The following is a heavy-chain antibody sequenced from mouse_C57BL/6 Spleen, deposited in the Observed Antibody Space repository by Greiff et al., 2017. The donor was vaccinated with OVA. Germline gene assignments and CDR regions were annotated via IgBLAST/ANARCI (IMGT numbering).Heavy chain of an antibody. J-gene: IGHJ4*01. V-gene: IGHV1-52*01. CDR2: IDPSDSET. CDR3: AMDGKYTAGAMDY. D-gene: IGHD2-1*01. CDR1: GYTFTSYW. Sequence: QVQLQQPGAELVRPGSSVKLSCKASGYTFTSYWMPLVKQRPIQGLEWIGNIDPSDSETHYNQKFKDKATLTVDKSSSTAYMQLSSLTSEDSAVYYCAMDGKYTAGAMDYWGQGTSVTVSS.